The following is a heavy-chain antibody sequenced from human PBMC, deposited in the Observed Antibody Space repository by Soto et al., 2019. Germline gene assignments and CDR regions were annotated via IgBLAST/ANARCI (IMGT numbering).Heavy chain of an antibody. V-gene: IGHV1-69*01. CDR3: ARVGHSTGYGMAV. D-gene: IGHD1-26*01. J-gene: IGHJ6*04. CDR1: GGTFSSYP. Sequence: QVQLVQSGAEVKKPGSSVKVSCEASGGTFSSYPINWVRQAPGQGLEWMGGIIPFFGTSNYAQKFQGRVTITADDSTSPAYMELRSLRAEDTAIDEGARVGHSTGYGMAVWGKGTTVTVSS. CDR2: IIPFFGTS.